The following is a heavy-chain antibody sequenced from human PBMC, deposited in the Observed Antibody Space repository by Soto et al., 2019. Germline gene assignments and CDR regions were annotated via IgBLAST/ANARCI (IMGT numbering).Heavy chain of an antibody. V-gene: IGHV5-51*01. Sequence: AESLKISCKGSGSTFATHWIACVRQMPWKGLEWMGIIYPGDSDTRYSPSFQGQVTISADKSFSTAYLQWRSLKASDTAIYFCARLELTGLDNWGEGTRVTVSS. CDR3: ARLELTGLDN. CDR2: IYPGDSDT. J-gene: IGHJ4*02. D-gene: IGHD3-9*01. CDR1: GSTFATHW.